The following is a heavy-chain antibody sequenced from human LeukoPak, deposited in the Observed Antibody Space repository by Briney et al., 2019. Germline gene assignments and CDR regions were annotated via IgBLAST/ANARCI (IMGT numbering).Heavy chain of an antibody. D-gene: IGHD5-18*01. CDR1: GESFSGYY. CDR3: AKGAGGFSYYNWFDP. CDR2: IYYSGTT. J-gene: IGHJ5*02. Sequence: SETLSLTCAVYGESFSGYYWGWIRQPPGKGLEGIGSIYYSGTTHYSPSLESRVTISVDTSKNQFSLKLASVTAADTAIYYCAKGAGGFSYYNWFDPWGQGTLVTVSS. V-gene: IGHV4-34*01.